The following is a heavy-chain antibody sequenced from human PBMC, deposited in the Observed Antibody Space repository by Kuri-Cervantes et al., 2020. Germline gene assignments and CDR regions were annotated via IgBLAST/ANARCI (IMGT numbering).Heavy chain of an antibody. CDR2: MNPNSGNT. V-gene: IGHV1-8*01. CDR3: ARGDVVPAAIPFYYYMDV. D-gene: IGHD2-2*02. J-gene: IGHJ6*03. CDR1: GYTFTSYD. Sequence: ASVKVSCKASGYTFTSYDINWVRQATGQGLEWMGWMNPNSGNTGYAQKFQGRVTMTRNTSISTAYMELSSLRSEDTAVYYCARGDVVPAAIPFYYYMDVWGKGTTVTVSS.